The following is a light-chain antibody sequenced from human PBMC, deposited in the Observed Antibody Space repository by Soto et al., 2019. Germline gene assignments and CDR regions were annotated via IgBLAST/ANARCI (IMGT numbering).Light chain of an antibody. Sequence: DIHLTQSPSFLSASVGDRVTITCRASQGINSYLAWYQQKPGKAPKLLIYGASTLQGGVPSRFSGSDSGTEFTLTISSLQPEDFATYYYQQVNTYPFTFGPGTKVDIK. CDR2: GAS. CDR3: QQVNTYPFT. J-gene: IGKJ3*01. V-gene: IGKV1-9*01. CDR1: QGINSY.